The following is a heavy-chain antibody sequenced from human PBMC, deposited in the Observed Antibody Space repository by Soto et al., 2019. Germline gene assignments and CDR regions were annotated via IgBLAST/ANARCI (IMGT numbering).Heavy chain of an antibody. CDR2: IYYSGNT. Sequence: SETLSLTCTVSGGSISSSSYYWGWIRQPPGKGLEWIGSIYYSGNTYYNPSLKSRVTISVDTSKNRVSLKLSSVTAADTAVYYCARHVWGGALDYWGQGTLVTVSS. D-gene: IGHD3-16*01. V-gene: IGHV4-39*01. J-gene: IGHJ4*02. CDR1: GGSISSSSYY. CDR3: ARHVWGGALDY.